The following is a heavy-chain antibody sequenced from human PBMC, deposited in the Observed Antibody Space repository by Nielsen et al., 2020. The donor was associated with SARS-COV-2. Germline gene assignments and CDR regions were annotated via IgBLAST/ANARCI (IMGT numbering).Heavy chain of an antibody. CDR2: IKQDGSEK. V-gene: IGHV3-7*03. J-gene: IGHJ4*02. CDR3: ARESSGSYYDY. D-gene: IGHD3-10*01. Sequence: GESLKISCAASGFTFSSYWMSWVRQAPGKGLEWVANIKQDGSEKYYVDSVKGRFTISRDNAKNSLYLQMNSLRVEDTAVYYCARESSGSYYDYWGQGTLVTVSS. CDR1: GFTFSSYW.